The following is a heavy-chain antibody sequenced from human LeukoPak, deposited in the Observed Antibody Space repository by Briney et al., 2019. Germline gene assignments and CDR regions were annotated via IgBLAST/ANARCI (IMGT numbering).Heavy chain of an antibody. CDR3: TTYSSGWYGAFDI. D-gene: IGHD6-19*01. CDR2: IKSKTDGGTT. Sequence: GGSLRLSCAASGFTFSNAWMSGVRQAPGKGLEWIGRIKSKTDGGTTDYAAPVKGRFTISRDDSKNTLYLQMNSLKTEDTAVYYCTTYSSGWYGAFDIWGQGTMVTVSS. J-gene: IGHJ3*02. V-gene: IGHV3-15*01. CDR1: GFTFSNAW.